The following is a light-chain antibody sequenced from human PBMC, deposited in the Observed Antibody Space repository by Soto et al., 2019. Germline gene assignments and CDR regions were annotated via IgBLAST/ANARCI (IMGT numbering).Light chain of an antibody. J-gene: IGLJ3*02. CDR1: SSDVGTYNL. V-gene: IGLV2-23*02. CDR3: RSYAGTGTWV. CDR2: EVT. Sequence: QSALTQPASVSGSPGQSITISCTGTSSDVGTYNLVYWYQQYPGKAPKVVISEVTKRPSGVSNRFSGSKSGNMASLTISALQAEDEADYYCRSYAGTGTWVFGGGTKLTVL.